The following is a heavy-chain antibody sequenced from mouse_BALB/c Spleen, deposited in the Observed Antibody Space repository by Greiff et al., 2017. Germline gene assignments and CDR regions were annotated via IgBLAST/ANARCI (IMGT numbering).Heavy chain of an antibody. D-gene: IGHD2-14*01. V-gene: IGHV5-6-5*01. CDR2: ISSGGST. CDR3: ANRYDGYFDY. J-gene: IGHJ2*01. Sequence: EVNVVEPGGGLVKPGGSLKLSCAASGFTFSSYAMSWVRQTPEKRLEWVASISSGGSTYYPDSVKGRFTISRDNARNILYLQMSSLRSEDTAMYYCANRYDGYFDYWGQGTTLTVSS. CDR1: GFTFSSYA.